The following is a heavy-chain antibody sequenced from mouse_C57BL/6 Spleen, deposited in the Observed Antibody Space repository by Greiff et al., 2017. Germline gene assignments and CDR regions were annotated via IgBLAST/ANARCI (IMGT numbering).Heavy chain of an antibody. CDR3: ARRDYYYGSSYDWYFDV. CDR1: GYAFSSYW. CDR2: IYPGDGDT. Sequence: VQLQQSGAELVKPGASVKISCKASGYAFSSYWMNWVKQRPGKGLEWIGQIYPGDGDTNYNGKFKGKATLTADKSSSTAYMQLSSLTSEDSAVYFCARRDYYYGSSYDWYFDVWGTGTTVTVSS. D-gene: IGHD1-1*01. J-gene: IGHJ1*03. V-gene: IGHV1-80*01.